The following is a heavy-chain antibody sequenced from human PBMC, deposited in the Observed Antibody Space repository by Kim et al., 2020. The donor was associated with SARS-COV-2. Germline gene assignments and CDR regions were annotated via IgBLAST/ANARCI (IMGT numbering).Heavy chain of an antibody. D-gene: IGHD6-19*01. CDR3: ARDTRIAVDLGY. J-gene: IGHJ4*02. Sequence: SVKVSCKASGGTFSSYAISWVRQAPGQGLEWMGGIIPIFGTANYAQKFQGRVTITADESTSTAYMELSSLRSEDTAVYYCARDTRIAVDLGYWGQGTLVTVSS. CDR2: IIPIFGTA. CDR1: GGTFSSYA. V-gene: IGHV1-69*13.